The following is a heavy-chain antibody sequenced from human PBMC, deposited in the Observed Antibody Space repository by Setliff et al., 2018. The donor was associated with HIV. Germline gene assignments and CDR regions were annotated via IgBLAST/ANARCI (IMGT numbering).Heavy chain of an antibody. D-gene: IGHD3-10*01. CDR2: ISWHSTNI. V-gene: IGHV3-30*18. CDR3: AKKDGYLSTGSYFDY. Sequence: GESLKISCAASGFTFSDYGMHWVRQAPGKGLEWVAVISWHSTNIFYADSVKGRFTISRDNSKNTLYLEMNSLKTDDTAVYYCAKKDGYLSTGSYFDYWGQGTLVTVSS. J-gene: IGHJ4*02. CDR1: GFTFSDYG.